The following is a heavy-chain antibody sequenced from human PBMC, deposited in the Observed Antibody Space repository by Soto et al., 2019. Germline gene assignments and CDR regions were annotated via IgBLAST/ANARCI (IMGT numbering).Heavy chain of an antibody. V-gene: IGHV4-31*03. Sequence: QVQLQESGPGLAKPSQTLSLTCTVSGDSISRGGYYWNWLRQHPRKGLEWIGYIYHSGSTIYNPSLKSRVTIAVDTSKNRVSLEVSKVTAADTAVYYCARDGAGAYGLGWFDPWGQGILVTVSS. D-gene: IGHD2-21*01. J-gene: IGHJ5*02. CDR2: IYHSGST. CDR3: ARDGAGAYGLGWFDP. CDR1: GDSISRGGYY.